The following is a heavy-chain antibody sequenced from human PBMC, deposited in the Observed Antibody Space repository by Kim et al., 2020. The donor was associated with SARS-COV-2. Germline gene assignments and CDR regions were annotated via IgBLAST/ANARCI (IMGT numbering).Heavy chain of an antibody. CDR3: ARDRGLLWFGELLWEYYYYGMDV. CDR2: ISAYNGNT. Sequence: ASVKVSCKASGYTFTSYGISWVRQAPGQGLEWMGWISAYNGNTNYAQKLQGRVTMTTDTSTSTAYMELRSLRSDDTAVYYCARDRGLLWFGELLWEYYYYGMDVWGQGTTVTVSS. V-gene: IGHV1-18*01. D-gene: IGHD3-10*01. CDR1: GYTFTSYG. J-gene: IGHJ6*02.